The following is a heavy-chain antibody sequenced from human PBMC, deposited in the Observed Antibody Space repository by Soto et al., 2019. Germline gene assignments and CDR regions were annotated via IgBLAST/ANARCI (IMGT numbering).Heavy chain of an antibody. CDR1: GYTFTGYY. V-gene: IGHV1-3*01. CDR3: ARSIVVVTALDY. D-gene: IGHD2-21*02. CDR2: INPNNGNT. J-gene: IGHJ4*02. Sequence: GASVKVSCKASGYTFTGYYMHWVRQAPGQRLERMGWINPNNGNTNYSQKLQGRVTITRDTSASTAYMELSSLRSEDTAVYYCARSIVVVTALDYWGQGTLVTVSS.